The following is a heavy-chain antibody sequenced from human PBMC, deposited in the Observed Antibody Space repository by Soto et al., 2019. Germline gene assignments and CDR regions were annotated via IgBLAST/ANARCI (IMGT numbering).Heavy chain of an antibody. CDR1: GFTFSSYG. D-gene: IGHD3-22*01. V-gene: IGHV3-30*18. J-gene: IGHJ3*02. CDR3: AKVRYDSSGYLGLGAFDT. Sequence: GGSLRLSCAASGFTFSSYGMHWVRQAPGKGLEWVAVISYDGSNKYYADSVKGRFTISRDNSKNTLYLQMNSLRAEDTAVYYCAKVRYDSSGYLGLGAFDTWGQGTMVTVSS. CDR2: ISYDGSNK.